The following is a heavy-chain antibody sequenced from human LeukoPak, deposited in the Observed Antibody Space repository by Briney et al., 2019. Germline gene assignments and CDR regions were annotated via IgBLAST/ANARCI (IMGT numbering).Heavy chain of an antibody. V-gene: IGHV3-7*04. J-gene: IGHJ4*02. CDR1: GFTFGNFW. CDR2: IHPEGDEK. CDR3: ARGDAFSGDH. Sequence: QTGGSLRLSCVASGFTFGNFWMSWVRHSPGRGLEWVANIHPEGDEKYHVESVMGRFTTSRDNAESSLFLQMNGLRAEDTAVYYCARGDAFSGDHWGQGTLVTVSS.